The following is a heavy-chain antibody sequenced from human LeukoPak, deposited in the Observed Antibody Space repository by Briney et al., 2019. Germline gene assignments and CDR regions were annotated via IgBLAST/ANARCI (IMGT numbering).Heavy chain of an antibody. J-gene: IGHJ4*02. Sequence: GGSLRLSCAASGSTFGTYAMHWVRQAPGKGLEWVAVISYDGSNKYYADSVKGRFTISRDNSKNTLYLQMNSLRAEDTAVYYCAREGPSWGSFDYWGQGTLVTVSS. V-gene: IGHV3-30-3*01. D-gene: IGHD3-16*01. CDR1: GSTFGTYA. CDR2: ISYDGSNK. CDR3: AREGPSWGSFDY.